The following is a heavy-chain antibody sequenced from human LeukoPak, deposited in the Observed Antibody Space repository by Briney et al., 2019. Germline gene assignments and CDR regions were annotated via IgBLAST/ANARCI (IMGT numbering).Heavy chain of an antibody. V-gene: IGHV1-2*02. J-gene: IGHJ5*02. CDR3: ARDGMDTKGLAYCGGDCYS. CDR2: INPNSGGT. CDR1: GYTFTGYY. Sequence: GASVKVSCKASGYTFTGYYMHWGRQAPGQGLEWMGWINPNSGGTNYAQKFQGRVTMTRDTSISTAYMELSRLRSDDTAVYYCARDGMDTKGLAYCGGDCYSWGQGTLVTVSS. D-gene: IGHD2-21*01.